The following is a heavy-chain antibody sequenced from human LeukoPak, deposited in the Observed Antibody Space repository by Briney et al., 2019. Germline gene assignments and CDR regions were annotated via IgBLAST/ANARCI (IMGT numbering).Heavy chain of an antibody. D-gene: IGHD2-2*01. CDR1: GGSISSYY. Sequence: SETLSLTCTVSGGSISSYYWGWIRQPPGKGLEWIGSIYYSGSTYYNPSLKSRVTISVDTSKNQFSLKLSSVTAADTAVYYCAGHVGAVSSKDAFDIWGQGTMVTVSS. J-gene: IGHJ3*02. CDR3: AGHVGAVSSKDAFDI. V-gene: IGHV4-39*01. CDR2: IYYSGST.